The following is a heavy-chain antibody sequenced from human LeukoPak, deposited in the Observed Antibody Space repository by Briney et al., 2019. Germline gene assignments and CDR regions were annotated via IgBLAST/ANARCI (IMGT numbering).Heavy chain of an antibody. D-gene: IGHD6-19*01. Sequence: PSETLSLTCAVYGGSFSGYYWSWIRQPPGKGLEWIGEINHSGSTNYNPSLKSRVTISVDTSKNQFSLKLSSVTAADTAVYYCGRRKWVVNYYYYMDVWGKGTTVTISS. CDR2: INHSGST. V-gene: IGHV4-34*01. J-gene: IGHJ6*03. CDR3: GRRKWVVNYYYYMDV. CDR1: GGSFSGYY.